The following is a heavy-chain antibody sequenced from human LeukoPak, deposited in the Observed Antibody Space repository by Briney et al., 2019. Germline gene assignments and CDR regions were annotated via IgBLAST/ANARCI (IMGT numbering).Heavy chain of an antibody. Sequence: SETLSLTCTVSGGSISSGSYYWSWIRQPAGKGLEWLGRIYTSGSTNYNPSLRSRVTISVDTSKNQFSLKLSSVTAADTAVYYCASTFLAYCGGDCYSEPWYFDLWGRGTLVTVSS. CDR3: ASTFLAYCGGDCYSEPWYFDL. D-gene: IGHD2-21*02. V-gene: IGHV4-61*02. CDR1: GGSISSGSYY. CDR2: IYTSGST. J-gene: IGHJ2*01.